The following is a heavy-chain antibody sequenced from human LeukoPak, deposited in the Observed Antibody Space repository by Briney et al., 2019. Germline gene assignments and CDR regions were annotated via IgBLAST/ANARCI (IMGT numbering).Heavy chain of an antibody. Sequence: GGSLRLSCAASGFTFSSYRMTWVRQAPGKGLEWMANINEDGSEKTYVNSVKGRFTISRDDAKNSLYLQMNSLRAEDTAVYYCARAWGFDYWGQGTLVTVSS. CDR1: GFTFSSYR. CDR3: ARAWGFDY. J-gene: IGHJ4*02. D-gene: IGHD3-16*01. CDR2: INEDGSEK. V-gene: IGHV3-7*05.